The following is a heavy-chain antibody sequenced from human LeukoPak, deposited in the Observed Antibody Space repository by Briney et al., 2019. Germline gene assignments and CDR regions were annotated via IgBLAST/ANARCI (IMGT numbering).Heavy chain of an antibody. V-gene: IGHV3-21*01. CDR2: ISSRSSYI. Sequence: GGSLRLSCAASGFTFVSYSLTWARQAPGKGLEWVSSISSRSSYIYYADSVKGRFTISRDNAKNSLYLQMNSLRAEDTAVYYCAFSEIDYWGQGTLVTVSS. CDR1: GFTFVSYS. J-gene: IGHJ4*02. CDR3: AFSEIDY.